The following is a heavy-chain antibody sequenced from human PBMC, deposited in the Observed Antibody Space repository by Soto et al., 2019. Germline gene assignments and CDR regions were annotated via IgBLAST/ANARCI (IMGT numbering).Heavy chain of an antibody. Sequence: PGGSLRLSCAASGFTFNSYGIHWVRQAPGKGLEWVAVIWYDGSHQYYADSVKGRFTISRDNSKNTLYLQINSLTAEDTAMYYCARDRWAPSVAPNAGLDYWGQGTLVTVSS. D-gene: IGHD5-12*01. J-gene: IGHJ4*02. CDR1: GFTFNSYG. CDR2: IWYDGSHQ. CDR3: ARDRWAPSVAPNAGLDY. V-gene: IGHV3-33*01.